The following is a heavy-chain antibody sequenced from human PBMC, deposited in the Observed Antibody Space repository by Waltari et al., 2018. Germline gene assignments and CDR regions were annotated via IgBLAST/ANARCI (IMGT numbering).Heavy chain of an antibody. Sequence: QLQMQESGPGLVKPSANLSLTCPVAGGPISSSSSYWGGLRQPPGKERAWIVIIYYSGSTYYNPSLKSRVTISVDTSKNQFSPKLSSVTAADTAVYYCAREGPKWEQRPPYVFDIWGQGTMVTVSS. D-gene: IGHD1-26*01. V-gene: IGHV4-39*07. CDR2: IYYSGST. CDR1: GGPISSSSSY. J-gene: IGHJ3*02. CDR3: AREGPKWEQRPPYVFDI.